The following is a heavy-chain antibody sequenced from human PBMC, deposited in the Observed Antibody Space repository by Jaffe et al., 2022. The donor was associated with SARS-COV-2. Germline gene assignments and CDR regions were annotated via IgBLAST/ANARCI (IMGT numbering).Heavy chain of an antibody. D-gene: IGHD2-15*01. CDR2: INAGNGNT. V-gene: IGHV1-3*01. CDR3: ARVYGSGGKLYYYGMDV. CDR1: GYTFTSYA. J-gene: IGHJ6*02. Sequence: QVQLVQSGAEVKKPGASVKVSCKASGYTFTSYAMHWVRQAPGQRLEWMGWINAGNGNTKYSQKFQGRVTITRDTSASTAYMELSSLRSEDTAVYYCARVYGSGGKLYYYGMDVWGQGTTVTVSS.